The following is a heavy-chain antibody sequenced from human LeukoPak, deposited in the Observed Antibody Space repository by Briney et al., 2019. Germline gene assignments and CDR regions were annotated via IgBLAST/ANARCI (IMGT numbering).Heavy chain of an antibody. CDR1: GFTFSSYA. D-gene: IGHD3-22*01. Sequence: GGSLRLSCAASGFTFSSYAMSWVRQAPGKGLEWLSYIRSSDSTTYYADSVKGRFTISRDNAKNSLYLQMDSLRVEDTAVYYCAKRADSSAHSFDYWGQGTLVTVSS. CDR2: IRSSDSTT. J-gene: IGHJ4*02. V-gene: IGHV3-48*04. CDR3: AKRADSSAHSFDY.